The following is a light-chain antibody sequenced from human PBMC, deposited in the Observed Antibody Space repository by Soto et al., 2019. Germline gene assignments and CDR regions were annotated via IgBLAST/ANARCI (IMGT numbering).Light chain of an antibody. J-gene: IGKJ4*01. CDR1: QGVNSY. V-gene: IGKV3-11*01. CDR2: DVF. CDR3: QQRSHGPWLT. Sequence: EIVLTQSPATLSLSPGERATLSGRASQGVNSYLAWYQQKPGQAPRLVIYDVFNRATGTPARFSGSGSGTEFTLTISSLEPEDFGVYYCQQRSHGPWLTFGGGTRVEIK.